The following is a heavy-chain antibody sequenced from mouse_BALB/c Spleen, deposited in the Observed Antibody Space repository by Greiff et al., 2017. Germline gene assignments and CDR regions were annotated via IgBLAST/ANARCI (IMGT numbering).Heavy chain of an antibody. J-gene: IGHJ4*01. CDR3: AMITTSAMDY. D-gene: IGHD2-4*01. CDR1: GYTFTSYW. V-gene: IGHV1-7*01. Sequence: VKLQQSGAELAKPGASVKMSCKASGYTFTSYWMHWVKQRPGQGLEWIGYINPSTGYTEYNQKFKDKATLTADKSSSTAYMQLSSLTSEDSAVYYCAMITTSAMDYWGQGTSVTVSS. CDR2: INPSTGYT.